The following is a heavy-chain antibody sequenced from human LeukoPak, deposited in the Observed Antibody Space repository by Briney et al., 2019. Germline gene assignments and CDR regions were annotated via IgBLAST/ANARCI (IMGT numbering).Heavy chain of an antibody. CDR2: ISSGSSYT. J-gene: IGHJ4*02. CDR1: GFIFSSYS. CDR3: AHDTVDCSGGSCYRSC. V-gene: IGHV3-21*01. Sequence: GGSLRLSCVASGFIFSSYSMNWVRQAPGKGLEWVSSISSGSSYTHYADAVKGRCTISRDNAKNSLYLQMKSLRAEDTAVYYCAHDTVDCSGGSCYRSCWGQGTLVTVSS. D-gene: IGHD2-15*01.